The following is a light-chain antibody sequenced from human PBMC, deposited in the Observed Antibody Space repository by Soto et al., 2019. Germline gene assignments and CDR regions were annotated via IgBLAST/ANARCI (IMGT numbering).Light chain of an antibody. CDR2: GAS. Sequence: DFQMTQSPSTLSASVGDRVTITCRASQSVSTYLAWYQQKAGQAPKLLIHGASSLESGVPARFSGSGSGTEFTLSISSLQPDDFATYFCQQYNCYSPWAFGQGTKVE. CDR3: QQYNCYSPWA. V-gene: IGKV1-5*01. J-gene: IGKJ1*01. CDR1: QSVSTY.